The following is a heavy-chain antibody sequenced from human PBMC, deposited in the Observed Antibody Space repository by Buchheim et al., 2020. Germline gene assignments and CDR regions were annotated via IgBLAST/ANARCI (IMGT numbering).Heavy chain of an antibody. CDR3: ARAACSSSSGISVGY. V-gene: IGHV4-34*01. CDR2: INHSGST. J-gene: IGHJ4*02. Sequence: QVQLQQWGAGLLKPSETLSLTCAVYGGSFSGYYWSWIRQPPGKGLEWIGEINHSGSTNYNPSLKSRVTISVDTSKNQFSLKLSSVTAADTAVYYCARAACSSSSGISVGYWGQGTL. CDR1: GGSFSGYY. D-gene: IGHD6-6*01.